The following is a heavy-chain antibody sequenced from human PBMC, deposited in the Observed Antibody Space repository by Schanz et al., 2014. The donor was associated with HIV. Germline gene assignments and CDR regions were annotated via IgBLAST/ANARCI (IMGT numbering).Heavy chain of an antibody. CDR1: GGSFNGHY. J-gene: IGHJ5*01. V-gene: IGHV4-34*01. D-gene: IGHD1-1*01. CDR2: VYESGGP. Sequence: QVQLQQWGAGLLKPSETLSLTCAVYGGSFNGHYWTWIRHPPGKGRDWIGDVYESGGPDYSPSFKSQAAFSVAAPNNGVPLILTSVTAADTAVYYCASGTDDFPPDSWGHGAQVIVSS. CDR3: ASGTDDFPPDS.